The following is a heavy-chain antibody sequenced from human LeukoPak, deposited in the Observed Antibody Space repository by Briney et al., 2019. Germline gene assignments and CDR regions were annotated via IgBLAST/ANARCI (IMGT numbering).Heavy chain of an antibody. CDR3: AKGSATHCSSTSCPFDY. Sequence: GGSLRLSCAASGFTFSSYWMSWVRQAPGKGLEWVSAISGSGGSTYYADSVKGRFTISRDNSKNTLYLQMNSLRAEDTAVYYCAKGSATHCSSTSCPFDYWGQGTLVTVSS. CDR2: ISGSGGST. J-gene: IGHJ4*02. CDR1: GFTFSSYW. D-gene: IGHD2-2*01. V-gene: IGHV3-23*01.